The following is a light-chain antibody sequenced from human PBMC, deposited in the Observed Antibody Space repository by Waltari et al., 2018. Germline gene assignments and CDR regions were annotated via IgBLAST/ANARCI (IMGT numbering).Light chain of an antibody. V-gene: IGLV6-57*03. J-gene: IGLJ3*02. CDR2: EDK. CDR3: QSYDSKNTKV. Sequence: FILTQPPPVSESPGKTITLSCTRHSRSLASNFVQRSQLRPDSVTMPVIYEDKQRPSGVPDRFSGSIDRASNSASLTSSGLKTEDEGDYYCQSYDSKNTKVFGGGTKLTVL. CDR1: SRSLASNF.